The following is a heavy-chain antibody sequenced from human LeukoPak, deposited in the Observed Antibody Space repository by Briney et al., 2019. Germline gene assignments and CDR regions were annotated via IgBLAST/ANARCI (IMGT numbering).Heavy chain of an antibody. CDR1: GFTFSTYA. CDR2: LSGDGGTT. Sequence: GGSLRLSCAASGFTFSTYAMTWVRQAPGKGLEWVSSLSGDGGTTNYADSVKGRFTISRDNSKSTLYVQMNSLRAEDTAVYYCAKGHYYGSGSLDYWGQGTLVTVSS. D-gene: IGHD3-10*01. V-gene: IGHV3-23*01. CDR3: AKGHYYGSGSLDY. J-gene: IGHJ4*02.